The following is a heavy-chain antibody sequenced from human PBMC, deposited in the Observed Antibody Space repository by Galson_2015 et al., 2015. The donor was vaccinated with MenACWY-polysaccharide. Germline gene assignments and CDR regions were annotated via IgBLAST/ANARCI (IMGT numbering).Heavy chain of an antibody. CDR2: IGGSGGRT. Sequence: SLRLSCAASGFTSSSYAMSWVRQAPGKGLEWVLAIGGSGGRTYYADSVKGRFTISRDNSKNTLHLQMNSLRAEDTAVYYCAKMRGPGSHYDYGMGVWGQGTTVTVSS. CDR1: GFTSSSYA. V-gene: IGHV3-23*01. J-gene: IGHJ6*02. CDR3: AKMRGPGSHYDYGMGV. D-gene: IGHD3-10*01.